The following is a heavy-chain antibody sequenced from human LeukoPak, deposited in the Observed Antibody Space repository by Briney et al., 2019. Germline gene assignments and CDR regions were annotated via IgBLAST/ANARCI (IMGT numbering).Heavy chain of an antibody. CDR1: GYTFTSYG. D-gene: IGHD3-22*01. CDR2: ISAYNGNT. CDR3: ARVSRAFYYDSSGYVEE. V-gene: IGHV1-18*01. Sequence: GASVKVSCKASGYTFTSYGISWVRQAPGQGLEWMGWISAYNGNTNYAQKLQGRVTMTTDTSTSTAYMELRSLRSDDTAVYYCARVSRAFYYDSSGYVEEWGQGTLVTVSS. J-gene: IGHJ4*02.